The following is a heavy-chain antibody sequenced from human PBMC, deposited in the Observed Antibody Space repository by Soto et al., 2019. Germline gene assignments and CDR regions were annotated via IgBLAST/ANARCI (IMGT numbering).Heavy chain of an antibody. D-gene: IGHD3-3*01. J-gene: IGHJ4*02. CDR1: GFTFSSYA. CDR3: ATAQTRMYDFWSGYYRGALWY. CDR2: ISGSGGST. Sequence: EVQLLESGGGLVQPGGSLRLSCAASGFTFSSYAMSWVRQAPGKGLEWVSAISGSGGSTYYADSVKGRFTISRDNAKNSLYLQMNSLRAEDTAVYYCATAQTRMYDFWSGYYRGALWYWGQGTLVTVSS. V-gene: IGHV3-23*01.